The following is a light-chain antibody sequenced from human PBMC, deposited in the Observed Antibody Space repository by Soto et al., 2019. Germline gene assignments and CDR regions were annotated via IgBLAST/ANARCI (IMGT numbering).Light chain of an antibody. J-gene: IGKJ5*01. CDR3: QQYNNWSLIT. V-gene: IGKV3-15*01. Sequence: EIVMTQSPATLSVSPGERATLSCRTSQSIGSNLGWYQQKPGQAPRLLIYAASTRATGIPARFSGSGSGTEFTLTISRLQSEDSALYYCQQYNNWSLITFGQGTRLEIK. CDR2: AAS. CDR1: QSIGSN.